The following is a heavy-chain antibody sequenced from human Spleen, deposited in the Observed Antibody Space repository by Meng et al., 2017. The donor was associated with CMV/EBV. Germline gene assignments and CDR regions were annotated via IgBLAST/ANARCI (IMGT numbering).Heavy chain of an antibody. Sequence: SVKVSCKASGGSFSNVAISWVRQVPGQGLEWMGVIIPVFGIVNYAQKFQGRVTITADKSTNTAHMELSSLTYEDTAMYYCALDRGVVLMVYGDALEIWGHGTLVTVSS. J-gene: IGHJ3*02. CDR2: IIPVFGIV. CDR3: ALDRGVVLMVYGDALEI. CDR1: GGSFSNVA. V-gene: IGHV1-69*10. D-gene: IGHD2-8*01.